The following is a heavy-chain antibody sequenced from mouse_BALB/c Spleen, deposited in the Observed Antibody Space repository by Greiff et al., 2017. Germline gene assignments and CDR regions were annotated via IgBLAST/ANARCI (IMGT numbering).Heavy chain of an antibody. D-gene: IGHD2-4*01. CDR2: INPGSGGT. J-gene: IGHJ3*01. Sequence: QVQLKQSGAELVRPGTSVKVSCKASGYAFTNYLIEWVKQRPGQGLEWIGVINPGSGGTNYNEKFKGKATLTADKSSSTAYMQLSSLTSDDSAVYFCASTMITRKFAYWGQGTLVTVSA. V-gene: IGHV1-54*03. CDR1: GYAFTNYL. CDR3: ASTMITRKFAY.